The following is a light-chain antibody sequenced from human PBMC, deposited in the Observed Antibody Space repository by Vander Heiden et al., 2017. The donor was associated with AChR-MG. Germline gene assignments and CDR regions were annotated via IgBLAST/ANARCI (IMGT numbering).Light chain of an antibody. J-gene: IGKJ1*01. CDR3: KQSYSTSPWT. Sequence: DIQMTQSPSPLSASVGARVTITCRASQSISSYLKWYQQKPGKAAKLLINAASSLQSGVPSRCSGSGSATAFTLTTSSLQPQDVATVYCKQSYSTSPWTFGQGTKVEIK. CDR1: QSISSY. V-gene: IGKV1-39*01. CDR2: AAS.